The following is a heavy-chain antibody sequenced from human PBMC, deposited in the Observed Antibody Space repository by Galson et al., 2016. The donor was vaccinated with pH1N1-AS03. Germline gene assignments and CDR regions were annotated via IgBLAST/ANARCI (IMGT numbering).Heavy chain of an antibody. CDR3: STDETFYYYYGMDV. V-gene: IGHV3-15*07. CDR1: GFPFEDYA. Sequence: SLRLSCAASGFPFEDYAMHWVRQAPGKGLEWVGRIKSKSDGGTTDYAAPVKARLTISRDDSKNTLYLQMNSLKTEDTAVYYCSTDETFYYYYGMDVWGRGTTVTVSS. CDR2: IKSKSDGGTT. J-gene: IGHJ6*02.